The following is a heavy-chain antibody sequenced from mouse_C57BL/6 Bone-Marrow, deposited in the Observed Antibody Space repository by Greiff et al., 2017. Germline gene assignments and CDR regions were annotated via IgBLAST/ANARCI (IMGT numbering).Heavy chain of an antibody. CDR2: INYDGSST. Sequence: EVQLVESEGGLVQPGSSMKLSCTASGFTFSDYYMAWVRQVPEKGLEWVANINYDGSSTYYLDSLKSRFIISRDNAKNILYLQMSSLKSEDTATYYCAREGVATPLYWYFDVWGTGTTVTVSS. V-gene: IGHV5-16*01. D-gene: IGHD1-1*02. J-gene: IGHJ1*03. CDR3: AREGVATPLYWYFDV. CDR1: GFTFSDYY.